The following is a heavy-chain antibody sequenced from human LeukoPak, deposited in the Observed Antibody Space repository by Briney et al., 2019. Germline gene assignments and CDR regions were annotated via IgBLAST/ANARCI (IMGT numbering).Heavy chain of an antibody. Sequence: ASVKVSCKASGYTFTGYYMHWVRQAPGQGLEWMGWISPNSGGTNYAQKFQGRVTMTRDTSISTAYMELSRLRSDDTAVYYCARDLSLGAVQRLFGYDYWGQGTLVTVSS. CDR1: GYTFTGYY. D-gene: IGHD1-1*01. CDR3: ARDLSLGAVQRLFGYDY. V-gene: IGHV1-2*02. J-gene: IGHJ4*02. CDR2: ISPNSGGT.